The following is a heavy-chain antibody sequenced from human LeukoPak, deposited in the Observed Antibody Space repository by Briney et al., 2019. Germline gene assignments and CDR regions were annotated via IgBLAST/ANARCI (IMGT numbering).Heavy chain of an antibody. J-gene: IGHJ5*02. CDR3: AKEHSGSYYVNWFDP. CDR2: IIPIFGTP. D-gene: IGHD1-26*01. V-gene: IGHV1-69*13. CDR1: GGTFSSYA. Sequence: ASVKVSCKASGGTFSSYAISWVRQAPGQGLEWMGGIIPIFGTPNYAQKFQGRVTITADESTSTAYMELSSLRSEDTAVYYCAKEHSGSYYVNWFDPWGQGTLVTVSS.